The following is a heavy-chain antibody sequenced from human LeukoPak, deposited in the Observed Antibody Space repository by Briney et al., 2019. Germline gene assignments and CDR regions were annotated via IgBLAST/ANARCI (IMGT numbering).Heavy chain of an antibody. CDR1: GFTFDDYA. CDR2: INGLGTAT. J-gene: IGHJ4*02. CDR3: ASVFDS. V-gene: IGHV3-74*01. Sequence: RAGGSLRLSCAASGFTFDDYAVHWVRQAPGKGLVWVSGINGLGTATYYADSVKGRFTISRDNAKNTVSLQMNSLSAEDTAVYYCASVFDSWGQGFLVIVSS.